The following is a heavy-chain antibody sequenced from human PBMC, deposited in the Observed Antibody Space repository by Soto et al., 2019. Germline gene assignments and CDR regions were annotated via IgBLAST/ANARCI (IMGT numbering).Heavy chain of an antibody. V-gene: IGHV1-3*01. CDR3: LRRHVSSTGIVWFGP. D-gene: IGHD1-1*01. Sequence: GASVKVSCKASGYTFTSYGMHWVRKAPGQRLEGMGWINAANGDTKYSLKFQGRATITRDTSASPAYLELSSLRSEHSAVFYCLRRHVSSTGIVWFGPCGQGTLVTVSS. CDR2: INAANGDT. J-gene: IGHJ5*02. CDR1: GYTFTSYG.